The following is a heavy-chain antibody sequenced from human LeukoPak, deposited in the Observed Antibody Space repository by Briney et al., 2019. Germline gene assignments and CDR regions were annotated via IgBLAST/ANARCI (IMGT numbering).Heavy chain of an antibody. Sequence: RASVTVSCKASGYTFADYYMNWVRQAPGQGLEWMGWINPDNGGTNYAQKFQGRVIMTRDTSITTVYMELSGLRSDDTAIYYCARGDYYGSPKTVAAWGQGTLVTVSS. CDR1: GYTFADYY. J-gene: IGHJ5*02. CDR2: INPDNGGT. CDR3: ARGDYYGSPKTVAA. V-gene: IGHV1-2*02. D-gene: IGHD3-10*01.